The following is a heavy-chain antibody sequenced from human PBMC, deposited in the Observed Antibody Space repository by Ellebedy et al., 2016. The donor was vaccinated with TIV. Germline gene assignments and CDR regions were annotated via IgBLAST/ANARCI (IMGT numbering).Heavy chain of an antibody. D-gene: IGHD6-19*01. J-gene: IGHJ4*02. CDR2: ISSSSDNT. Sequence: GESLKISCAASGFTFSSYSMNWVRQAPGEGLEWVSSISSSSDNTYYADSVKGRFTISRDRAKNSLFLQMNSLRAEDTAVYYCARGSGGSGYVTFDYWGQGTLVTVSS. CDR3: ARGSGGSGYVTFDY. V-gene: IGHV3-21*01. CDR1: GFTFSSYS.